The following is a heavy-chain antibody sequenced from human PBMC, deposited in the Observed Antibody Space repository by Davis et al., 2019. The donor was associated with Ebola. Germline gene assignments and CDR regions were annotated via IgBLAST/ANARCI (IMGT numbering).Heavy chain of an antibody. CDR3: ARAEWELPYYFDY. V-gene: IGHV1-69*04. J-gene: IGHJ4*02. CDR1: GGTFSSYA. D-gene: IGHD1-26*01. CDR2: IIPILGIA. Sequence: AASVKVSCKASGGTFSSYAISWVRQAPGQGLEWMGRIIPILGIANYAQKFQGRVTITADKSTSTAYMELSSLRSEDTAVYYCARAEWELPYYFDYWGQGTLVTVSS.